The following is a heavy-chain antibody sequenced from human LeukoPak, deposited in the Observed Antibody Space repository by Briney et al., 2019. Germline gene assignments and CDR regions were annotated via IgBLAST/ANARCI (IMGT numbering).Heavy chain of an antibody. D-gene: IGHD3-10*01. CDR1: GGSFSGYY. V-gene: IGHV4-34*01. CDR2: INHSGST. CDR3: ARGEGYYYGSGSYSPFDY. Sequence: SETLSLTCAVYGGSFSGYYWSWIRQPPGKGLEWIGEINHSGSTNYNPSLKSRVTISVDTSKNQFSLKLSSVTAADTAVYYCARGEGYYYGSGSYSPFDYWGQGTLVTVSS. J-gene: IGHJ4*02.